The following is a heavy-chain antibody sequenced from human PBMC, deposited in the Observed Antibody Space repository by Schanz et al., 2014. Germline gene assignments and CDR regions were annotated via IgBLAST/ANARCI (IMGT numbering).Heavy chain of an antibody. D-gene: IGHD3-10*01. V-gene: IGHV3-33*06. CDR3: VKDLQRELIGDDHYYGMDV. CDR1: GFTFSSYG. Sequence: LVESGGGVVQPGRSLRLSCAASGFTFSSYGMHWVRQVPGKGLEWVAVVCYDGSKKYYADSVKGRFTTSRDNSKNTMYLQMNSLRAEDTAVYYCVKDLQRELIGDDHYYGMDVWGQGTTVTVSS. CDR2: VCYDGSKK. J-gene: IGHJ6*02.